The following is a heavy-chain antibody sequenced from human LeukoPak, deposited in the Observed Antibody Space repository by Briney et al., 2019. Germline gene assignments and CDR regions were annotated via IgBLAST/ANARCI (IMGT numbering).Heavy chain of an antibody. D-gene: IGHD2-2*01. V-gene: IGHV3-11*01. J-gene: IGHJ3*02. CDR2: ISSSGTTI. CDR3: AKGSVGYQLLLLVPFDI. Sequence: GSLRLSCAASGFTFSVYYMSWFRQAPGKGLEWVSYISSSGTTIYYADSVKGRFTISRDNAKNSLYLQMNSLRAEDTAVYYCAKGSVGYQLLLLVPFDIWGQGTMVTVSS. CDR1: GFTFSVYY.